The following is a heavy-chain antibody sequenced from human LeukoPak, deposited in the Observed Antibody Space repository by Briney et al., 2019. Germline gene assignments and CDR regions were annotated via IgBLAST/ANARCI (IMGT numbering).Heavy chain of an antibody. CDR2: INTSGST. CDR3: ARTRDNWFDP. Sequence: SQTLSLTCTVSGGSISSGSYYWSWIRQPAGKGLEWIGRINTSGSTNYNPSLKSRVTISVDTSKNQFSLKLSSVTAADTAVYYCARTRDNWFDPWGQGTLVTVSS. V-gene: IGHV4-61*02. CDR1: GGSISSGSYY. J-gene: IGHJ5*02.